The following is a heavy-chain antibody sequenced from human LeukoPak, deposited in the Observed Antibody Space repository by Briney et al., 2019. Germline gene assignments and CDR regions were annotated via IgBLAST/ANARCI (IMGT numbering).Heavy chain of an antibody. CDR1: GFTFSSYS. CDR3: ARDQFSGSYDY. D-gene: IGHD1-26*01. CDR2: ISSSSSTI. V-gene: IGHV3-48*04. Sequence: GGSLRLSCAASGFTFSSYSMNWVRQAPGKGLEWVSYISSSSSTIYYADSVKGRFTISRDNAKNSLYLQMNSLRAEDTAVYYCARDQFSGSYDYWGQGTLVTVSS. J-gene: IGHJ4*02.